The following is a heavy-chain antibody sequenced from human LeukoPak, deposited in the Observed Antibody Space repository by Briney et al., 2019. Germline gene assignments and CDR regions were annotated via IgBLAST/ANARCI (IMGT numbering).Heavy chain of an antibody. CDR2: IYYSGST. J-gene: IGHJ4*02. CDR1: GGSISSGGYY. Sequence: SETLSLTCTVSGGSISSGGYYWSWIRQHPGKGLEWIGYIYYSGSTYYNPSLKSRVTISVDRSKNQFSLKLSSVTAADTAVYYRARGPHYYDSSGYYAFDYWGQGTLVTVSS. CDR3: ARGPHYYDSSGYYAFDY. V-gene: IGHV4-31*03. D-gene: IGHD3-22*01.